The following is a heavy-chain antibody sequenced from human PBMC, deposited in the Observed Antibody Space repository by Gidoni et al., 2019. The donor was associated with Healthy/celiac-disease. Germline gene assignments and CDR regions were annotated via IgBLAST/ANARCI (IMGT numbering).Heavy chain of an antibody. CDR2: IYPSGST. V-gene: IGHV4-30-2*01. Sequence: QLQLQDPGSGLVKPSQTLSPTCAAPGGSISSGGYSWSGIRQPPGKGLEWIGYIYPSGSTYYNPSLKSRVTISVDRSKNQFSLKLSSVTAADTAVYYCARATEESRGSNYAFDIWGQGTMVTVSS. J-gene: IGHJ3*02. CDR1: GGSISSGGYS. D-gene: IGHD1-1*01. CDR3: ARATEESRGSNYAFDI.